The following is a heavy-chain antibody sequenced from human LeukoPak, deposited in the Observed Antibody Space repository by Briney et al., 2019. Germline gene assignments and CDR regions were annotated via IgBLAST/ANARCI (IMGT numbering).Heavy chain of an antibody. CDR1: GYTFTSYG. CDR2: ISAYNGNT. V-gene: IGHV1-18*01. CDR3: DELFRNS. D-gene: IGHD2-21*01. J-gene: IGHJ4*02. Sequence: ASVKVSCKASGYTFTSYGISWVRQAPGQGLEWMGWISAYNGNTTYAQDFQGRFIITRDTSVSTTYLQLIRLKSDDTAVCYCDELFRNSWGQGTLVTVS.